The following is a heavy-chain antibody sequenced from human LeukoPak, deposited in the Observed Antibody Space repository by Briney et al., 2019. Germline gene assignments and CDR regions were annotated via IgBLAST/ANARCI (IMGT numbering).Heavy chain of an antibody. J-gene: IGHJ5*02. CDR3: ARSGSWYQNWFDP. D-gene: IGHD6-13*01. Sequence: PSETLSLTCTVSGGSISSYYWSWIRQPPGKGLEWIGYIYYSGSTNYNPSLKSRVTISVDTSKNQFSLKLSSVTAADTAVYYCARSGSWYQNWFDPWGQGTLVTVSS. V-gene: IGHV4-59*01. CDR2: IYYSGST. CDR1: GGSISSYY.